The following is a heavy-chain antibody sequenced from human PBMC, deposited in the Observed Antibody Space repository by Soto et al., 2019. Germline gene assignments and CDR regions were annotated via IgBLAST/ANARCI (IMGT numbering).Heavy chain of an antibody. CDR3: AKASGWFGEFDY. Sequence: EVQLLESGGGVVQPGGSLRLSCAASGLTFSSYAMSWVRQAPGKGLEWVSAISGSGGSTYYADSVKGRFTISRDNSKNTLYLQMNSLRAEDTAVYYCAKASGWFGEFDYWGQGTLVTVSS. J-gene: IGHJ4*02. D-gene: IGHD3-10*01. CDR2: ISGSGGST. CDR1: GLTFSSYA. V-gene: IGHV3-23*01.